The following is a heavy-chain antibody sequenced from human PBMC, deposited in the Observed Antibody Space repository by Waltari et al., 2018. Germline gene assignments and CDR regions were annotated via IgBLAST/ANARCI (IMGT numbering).Heavy chain of an antibody. V-gene: IGHV1-2*02. D-gene: IGHD1-26*01. CDR1: GYTFTGYY. CDR3: ARGNGELWELQWYYFDY. Sequence: QVQLVQSGAEVKKPGASVKVSCKASGYTFTGYYMHWVRQAPGQGLEWMGGINPNSGGTNYAQKFQGRVTMTRETSISTAYMELSRLRSDDTAVYYCARGNGELWELQWYYFDYWGQGTLVTVSS. J-gene: IGHJ4*02. CDR2: INPNSGGT.